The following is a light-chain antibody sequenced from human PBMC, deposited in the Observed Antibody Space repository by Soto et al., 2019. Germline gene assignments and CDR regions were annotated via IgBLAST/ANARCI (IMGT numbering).Light chain of an antibody. CDR2: DAS. Sequence: DIQMTQSPSSLSASVGDRVTITCQASQDLSNYLNWYQQKPGKAPKLLIYDASNLETGVPSRFSGSGSGTDFTFTISSLQPEDIATYDCQQYYNLPLTVGGGTKVEIK. J-gene: IGKJ4*01. CDR3: QQYYNLPLT. V-gene: IGKV1-33*01. CDR1: QDLSNY.